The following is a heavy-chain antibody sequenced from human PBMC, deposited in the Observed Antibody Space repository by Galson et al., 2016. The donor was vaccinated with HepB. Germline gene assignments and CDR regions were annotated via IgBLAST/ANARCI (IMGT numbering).Heavy chain of an antibody. V-gene: IGHV3-21*01. Sequence: SLRLSCAASGFTLSSYSMNWVRQAPGKGLEWVSYSSSSGSHTYYADSVKGRFTISRDNAKHSLYPQMNSLRAEDTAVYYCARGYYNDRTGYYGDYWGQGTLVTVSS. J-gene: IGHJ4*02. CDR3: ARGYYNDRTGYYGDY. CDR1: GFTLSSYS. D-gene: IGHD3-22*01. CDR2: SSSSGSHT.